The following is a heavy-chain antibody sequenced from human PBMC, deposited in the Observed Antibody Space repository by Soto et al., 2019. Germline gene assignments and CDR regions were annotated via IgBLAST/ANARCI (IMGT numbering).Heavy chain of an antibody. V-gene: IGHV4-34*01. CDR1: GGSFSGYY. D-gene: IGHD1-1*01. CDR3: ARGTVTGSSYTTDFDD. CDR2: INHSGST. Sequence: SETLSLTCAVYGGSFSGYYWSWIRQPPGKGLEWIGEINHSGSTNYNPSLKSRVTISVDTSKNQFSLKLSSVTAADTAVYYCARGTVTGSSYTTDFDDWGQGTLVTVSS. J-gene: IGHJ4*02.